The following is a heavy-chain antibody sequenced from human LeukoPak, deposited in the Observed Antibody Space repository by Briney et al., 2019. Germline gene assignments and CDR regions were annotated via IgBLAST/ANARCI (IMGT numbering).Heavy chain of an antibody. Sequence: GGSLTLSCAAAGFTFNNAWMSWVRHAQRQGLEWVCHIKSKTDGGTTEYAAPVKGRFTISRDDSKNTLFLQMNSLKTEDTAVYYCTTPFPRYYDSSGYCHWAQGTLVTVSS. D-gene: IGHD3-22*01. CDR3: TTPFPRYYDSSGYCH. V-gene: IGHV3-15*01. CDR1: GFTFNNAW. CDR2: IKSKTDGGTT. J-gene: IGHJ4*02.